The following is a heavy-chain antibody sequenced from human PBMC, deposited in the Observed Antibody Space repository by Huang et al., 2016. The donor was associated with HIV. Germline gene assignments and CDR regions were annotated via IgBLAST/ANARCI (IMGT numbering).Heavy chain of an antibody. CDR1: GVVFSDHY. CDR2: SSISGTTI. CDR3: ARRMAGWDDVFDM. J-gene: IGHJ3*02. V-gene: IGHV3-11*01. Sequence: QVQLVESGGGLVKPGGSLRLSCAASGVVFSDHYMNWIRQAAGKGLEWNLYSSISGTTIRSADSVKVRFTSSRDNAKKALFLEMNSLRVEDTAVYYCARRMAGWDDVFDMWGQGTMVTVSS. D-gene: IGHD6-19*01.